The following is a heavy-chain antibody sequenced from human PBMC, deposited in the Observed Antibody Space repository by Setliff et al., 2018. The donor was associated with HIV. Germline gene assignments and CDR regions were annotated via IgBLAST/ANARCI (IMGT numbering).Heavy chain of an antibody. V-gene: IGHV2-5*02. J-gene: IGHJ4*02. D-gene: IGHD3-9*01. CDR2: IYWDDDK. CDR3: ARIYYDILTGYYTFDY. Sequence: GPTLVNPTQTPTLTCSFSGFSLSSSGEGVGWIRQPPGKALEWLTLIYWDDDKRYSPSLRSRLTITKDTSKNQVVLTMTNMDPVDTATYYCARIYYDILTGYYTFDYWGQGTLVTVSS. CDR1: GFSLSSSGEG.